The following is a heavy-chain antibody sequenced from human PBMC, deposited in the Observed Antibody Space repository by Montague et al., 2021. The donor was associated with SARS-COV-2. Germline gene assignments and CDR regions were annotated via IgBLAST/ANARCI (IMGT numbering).Heavy chain of an antibody. Sequence: SETLSLTCAVYGGSFSGYYWSWIRQPPGKGLEWIGEINHSGSTNYNPSLKSRVTISVDTSKNQFSLKLSSLTAADTAVYYCARGRTVTTFYYYYYDGMDVWGQGTTVTVSS. CDR3: ARGRTVTTFYYYYYDGMDV. V-gene: IGHV4-34*01. CDR1: GGSFSGYY. D-gene: IGHD4-17*01. CDR2: INHSGST. J-gene: IGHJ6*02.